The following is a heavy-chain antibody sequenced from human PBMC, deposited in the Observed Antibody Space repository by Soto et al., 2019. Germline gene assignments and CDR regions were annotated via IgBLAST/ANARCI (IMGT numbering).Heavy chain of an antibody. J-gene: IGHJ5*02. Sequence: QVQLVESGGGVVQPGRSLRLSCATSGLMFSTYGMHWVRQFPGKGLEWVASIMYDGGRQFYADSVKGRFTISRDNSKNALYLQMNSLRVEDTALYFCARDRESCGYGVAGSWGQGTLVTVSA. CDR1: GLMFSTYG. D-gene: IGHD6-13*01. CDR2: IMYDGGRQ. V-gene: IGHV3-33*01. CDR3: ARDRESCGYGVAGS.